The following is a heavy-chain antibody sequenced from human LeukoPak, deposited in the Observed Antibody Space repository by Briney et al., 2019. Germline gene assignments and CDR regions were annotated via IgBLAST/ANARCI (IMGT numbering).Heavy chain of an antibody. J-gene: IGHJ6*03. Sequence: GSLRLSCAASGFTFSSYEINWVRLAPGKGLEWIGSIHYSGSTYYNPSLKSRVTISVDTSKNQFSLKLSSVTAADTAVYYCARLAIWFGDGYYMDVWGKGTTVTISS. D-gene: IGHD3-10*01. CDR2: IHYSGST. CDR1: GFTFSSYE. V-gene: IGHV4-59*05. CDR3: ARLAIWFGDGYYMDV.